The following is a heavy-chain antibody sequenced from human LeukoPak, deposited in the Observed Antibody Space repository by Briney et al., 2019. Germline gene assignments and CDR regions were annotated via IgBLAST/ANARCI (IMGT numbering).Heavy chain of an antibody. V-gene: IGHV3-49*04. D-gene: IGHD3-22*01. CDR2: IRSKAYGGTT. CDR3: TRGFYYYDSSTFDY. J-gene: IGHJ4*02. Sequence: GGSLRLSCTASGFTFGDYAMSWVRQAPGKGLEWVGFIRSKAYGGTTEYAASVKGRFTISRDDSKSIAYLQMNSLKTEDTAVYYCTRGFYYYDSSTFDYWDQGTLVTVSS. CDR1: GFTFGDYA.